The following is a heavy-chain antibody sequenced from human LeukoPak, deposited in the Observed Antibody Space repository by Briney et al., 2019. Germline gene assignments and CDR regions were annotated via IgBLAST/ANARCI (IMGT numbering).Heavy chain of an antibody. J-gene: IGHJ6*02. D-gene: IGHD2-15*01. Sequence: ASVKVSWKASISGVRQAPGQGLEWMGWISTYNGNTNYAQSLQGRVTATRETYTSTAYMEVRSLRSVDTAVYYCARDLVYWTAKFMWITSRWWWYLLPQTYYYYDMDVWGQGTTVTVS. V-gene: IGHV1-18*01. CDR2: ISTYNGNT. CDR3: ARDLVYWTAKFMWITSRWWWYLLPQTYYYYDMDV.